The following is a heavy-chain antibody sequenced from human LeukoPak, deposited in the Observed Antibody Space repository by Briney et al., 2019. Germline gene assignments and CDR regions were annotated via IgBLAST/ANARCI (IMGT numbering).Heavy chain of an antibody. D-gene: IGHD2-21*01. J-gene: IGHJ6*03. CDR3: ARVRVGIYYYYYMDV. CDR2: IKKDGSEK. V-gene: IGHV3-7*03. CDR1: GFTFSRYW. Sequence: GGSLRLSCAASGFTFSRYWMSWVRQAPGKGLEWVANIKKDGSEKYYVDSVKGRFTISRDNAKNSLYLQMNSLRAEDTAFYYCARVRVGIYYYYYMDVWGKGTTVTVSS.